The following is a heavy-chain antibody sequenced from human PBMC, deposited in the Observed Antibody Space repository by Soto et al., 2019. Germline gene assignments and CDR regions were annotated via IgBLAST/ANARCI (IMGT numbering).Heavy chain of an antibody. J-gene: IGHJ5*02. D-gene: IGHD3-9*01. CDR2: IYYSGST. V-gene: IGHV4-31*03. CDR3: ARGDSDYDIFTGDYKTPGRPFDP. Sequence: PSETLSLTCTVSGGSISSGGYYWSWIRQHPGKGLEWIGYIYYSGSTYYNPSLKSRVTISVDTSKNQFSLKLSSVTAADTAVYYCARGDSDYDIFTGDYKTPGRPFDPWGQGTLVTVAS. CDR1: GGSISSGGYY.